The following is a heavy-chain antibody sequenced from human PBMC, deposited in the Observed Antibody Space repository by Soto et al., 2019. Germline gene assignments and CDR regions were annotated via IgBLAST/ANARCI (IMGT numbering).Heavy chain of an antibody. CDR1: GFSFSRYA. J-gene: IGHJ4*02. Sequence: EVPLLESGGGLVQPGGSLRLSCAASGFSFSRYAMSWVRQAPGKGLEWVSAVSGSGGSAYYADSVKGRFTISRDSSKSTLYLQMNSLRAEDTAVYYCGKGLIRYLDDWGQGTLVTVSS. CDR2: VSGSGGSA. V-gene: IGHV3-23*01. D-gene: IGHD3-16*01. CDR3: GKGLIRYLDD.